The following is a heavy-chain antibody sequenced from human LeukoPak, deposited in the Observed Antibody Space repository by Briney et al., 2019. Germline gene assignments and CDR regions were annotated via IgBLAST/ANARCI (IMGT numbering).Heavy chain of an antibody. V-gene: IGHV3-30*04. J-gene: IGHJ6*02. D-gene: IGHD3-10*01. CDR1: GFTFTGYA. Sequence: GGSLRLSCAASGFTFTGYAMLWVRQAPGKGLEWVAVISSDGSNKYYADSVRGRFTISRVNSKNTVDLQMNSLRAEDTAVYYCAKGSPLDLGAGQSYYYGMGVWGQGTTVTVSS. CDR3: AKGSPLDLGAGQSYYYGMGV. CDR2: ISSDGSNK.